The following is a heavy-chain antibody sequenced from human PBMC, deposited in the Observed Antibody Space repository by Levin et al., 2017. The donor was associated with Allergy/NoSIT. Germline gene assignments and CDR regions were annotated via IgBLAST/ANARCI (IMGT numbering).Heavy chain of an antibody. J-gene: IGHJ5*02. D-gene: IGHD6-13*01. V-gene: IGHV4-39*01. Sequence: SQTLSLTCTVSGGSISSSSYYWGWIRQPPGKGLEWIGSIYYSGSTYYNPSLKSRVTISVDTSKNQFSLKLSSVTAADTAVYYCARHWLISIAAAGNWFDPWGQGTLVTVSS. CDR2: IYYSGST. CDR1: GGSISSSSYY. CDR3: ARHWLISIAAAGNWFDP.